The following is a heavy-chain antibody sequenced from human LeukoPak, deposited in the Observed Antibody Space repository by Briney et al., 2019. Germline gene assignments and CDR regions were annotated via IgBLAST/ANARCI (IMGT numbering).Heavy chain of an antibody. CDR3: AKAGSVVGTPFDF. Sequence: SETLSLTCAVYGGSFSGYYWSWIRQPPGKRLEWIGEINHGGSTNYNPSLKGRVTISVDTSKNQFSLKLISVTAADTAIYYCAKAGSVVGTPFDFWGQGALVTVSS. J-gene: IGHJ4*02. V-gene: IGHV4-34*01. D-gene: IGHD6-19*01. CDR1: GGSFSGYY. CDR2: INHGGST.